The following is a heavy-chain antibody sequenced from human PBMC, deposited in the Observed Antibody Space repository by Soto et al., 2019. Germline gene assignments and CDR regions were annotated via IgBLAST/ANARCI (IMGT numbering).Heavy chain of an antibody. CDR3: ASCSGGSCQGDYYYGMDV. J-gene: IGHJ6*01. Sequence: QGQLVQSGAEVKKPGSSVKVSCKASGGTFSSYAISWVRQAPGQGLEWMGGIIPIFGTANYAQKFQGRVTITADESTSTAYMELSSLRSEDTALYYCASCSGGSCQGDYYYGMDVCGQGNTVTVSS. CDR2: IIPIFGTA. CDR1: GGTFSSYA. D-gene: IGHD2-15*01. V-gene: IGHV1-69*01.